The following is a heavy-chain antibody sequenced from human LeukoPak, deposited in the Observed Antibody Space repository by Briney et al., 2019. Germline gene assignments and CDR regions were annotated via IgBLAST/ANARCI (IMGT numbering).Heavy chain of an antibody. CDR1: GDSVSSNSAA. CDR3: ARGTASSWYTATGYYGMDV. J-gene: IGHJ6*02. V-gene: IGHV6-1*01. CDR2: TYYRSKWYN. Sequence: SQTLSLTCAISGDSVSSNSAAWNWIRQSPSRGLEWLGRTYYRSKWYNDYAVSVKRRITINPDTSKNQFSLQLNSVTPEDTAVYYCARGTASSWYTATGYYGMDVWGQGTTVTVSS. D-gene: IGHD6-13*01.